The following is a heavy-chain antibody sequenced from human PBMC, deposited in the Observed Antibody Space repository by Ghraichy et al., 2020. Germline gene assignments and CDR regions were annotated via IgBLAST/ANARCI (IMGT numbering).Heavy chain of an antibody. CDR2: IYHTGTT. CDR3: ARDMAGATWGDDWFDP. CDR1: GYSISRSYY. Sequence: SETLSLTCSVSGYSISRSYYWGWIRQPPGKGLQWIGTIYHTGTTFYNPSLRSRVTISLDTSKNKFSLKLNSVTAADTALYYFARDMAGATWGDDWFDPWGQGTLVTVSS. J-gene: IGHJ5*02. V-gene: IGHV4-38-2*02. D-gene: IGHD6-19*01.